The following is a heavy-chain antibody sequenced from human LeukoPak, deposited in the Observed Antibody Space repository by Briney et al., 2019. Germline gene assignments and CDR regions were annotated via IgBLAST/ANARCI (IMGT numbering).Heavy chain of an antibody. CDR2: IYYSGST. D-gene: IGHD6-13*01. V-gene: IGHV4-59*01. CDR1: GGSISSYY. Sequence: SETLSLTCTVSGGSISSYYWSWIRQPPGKGLEWIGYIYYSGSTNYNPSLKSRVTISVDTSKNQFSLKLSSVTAADTAVYYCASWSASSLFDYWGQGTLVTVSS. J-gene: IGHJ4*02. CDR3: ASWSASSLFDY.